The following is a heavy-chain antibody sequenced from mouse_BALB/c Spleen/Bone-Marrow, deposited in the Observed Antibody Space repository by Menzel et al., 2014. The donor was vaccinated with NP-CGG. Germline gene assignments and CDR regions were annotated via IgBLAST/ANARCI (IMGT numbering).Heavy chain of an antibody. CDR3: ARRRDGPYAMDY. CDR2: INNGSSCT. J-gene: IGHJ4*01. Sequence: EVQRVESGGDLVKPGGSLKLSCAASGFTFSSYGMSWVRQTPDKRLEWVATINNGSSCTFYPDSVKGRFTISRDNAKNTLYLQMSSLKSEDTAMYYCARRRDGPYAMDYWGQGTSVTVSS. CDR1: GFTFSSYG. D-gene: IGHD2-3*01. V-gene: IGHV5-6*01.